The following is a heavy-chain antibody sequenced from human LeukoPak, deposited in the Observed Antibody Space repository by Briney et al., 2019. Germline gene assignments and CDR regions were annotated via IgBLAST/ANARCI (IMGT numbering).Heavy chain of an antibody. V-gene: IGHV3-48*03. CDR2: ISSSGSTI. CDR1: GFTFSSYE. J-gene: IGHJ4*02. Sequence: GRSLRLSCAASGFTFSSYEMNWVRQAPGKGLEWVSYISSSGSTIYYADSVKGRFTISRDNAKNSLYLQMNSLRAEDTAVYYCARALYYDFWSVPIDYWGQGTLVTVSS. CDR3: ARALYYDFWSVPIDY. D-gene: IGHD3-3*01.